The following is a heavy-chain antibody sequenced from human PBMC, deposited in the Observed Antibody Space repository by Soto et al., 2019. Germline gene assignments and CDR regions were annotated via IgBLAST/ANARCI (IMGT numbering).Heavy chain of an antibody. J-gene: IGHJ6*02. CDR1: GGTFSSYA. CDR2: IIPIFGTA. V-gene: IGHV1-69*12. Sequence: QVQLVQSGAEVKKPGSSVKVSCKASGGTFSSYAISWVRQAPGQGLEWMGGIIPIFGTANYAQKFQGRVTITADESTSTAYMELSSLRSEDTAVYYCASGYCSGGSCYWTYGMDGWGQGTTVTVSS. D-gene: IGHD2-15*01. CDR3: ASGYCSGGSCYWTYGMDG.